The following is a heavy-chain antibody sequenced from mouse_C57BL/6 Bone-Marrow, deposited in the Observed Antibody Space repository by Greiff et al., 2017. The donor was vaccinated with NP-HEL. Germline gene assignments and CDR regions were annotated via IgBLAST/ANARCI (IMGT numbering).Heavy chain of an antibody. Sequence: EVQGVESGEGLVKPGGSLKLSCAASGFTFSSYAMSWVRQTPEQRLEWVAYISSGGDYIYYADTVKGRFTISRDNARNTLYLQMSSLKSEDTAMYYCTRVNWDGFAYWGQGTLVTVSA. CDR1: GFTFSSYA. J-gene: IGHJ3*01. CDR2: ISSGGDYI. CDR3: TRVNWDGFAY. D-gene: IGHD4-1*01. V-gene: IGHV5-9-1*02.